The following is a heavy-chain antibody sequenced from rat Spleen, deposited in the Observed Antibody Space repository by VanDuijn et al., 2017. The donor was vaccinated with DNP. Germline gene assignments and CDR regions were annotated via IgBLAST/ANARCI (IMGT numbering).Heavy chain of an antibody. CDR2: IKPKSSNYVT. D-gene: IGHD3-5*01. CDR3: ATPSY. CDR1: GFTFSTAW. J-gene: IGHJ2*01. Sequence: EVQVLESGGGLVQPGNSLKLSCATSGFTFSTAWMYWYRQFPDKRLEWVAQIKPKSSNYVTDYTDSVKGRFTISRDDSKSSIYLQMNNLKEEDTAIYFCATPSYWGQGVMVTVSS. V-gene: IGHV6-6*01.